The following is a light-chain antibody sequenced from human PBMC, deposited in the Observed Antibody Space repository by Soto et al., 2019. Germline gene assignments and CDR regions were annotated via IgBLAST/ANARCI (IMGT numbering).Light chain of an antibody. CDR1: QSVGSY. CDR3: QQRGT. J-gene: IGKJ5*01. V-gene: IGKV3-11*01. Sequence: SPATLSLSPGERATLSCRASQSVGSYLAWYQQKPGQVPRLLIYDVSTRATGIPARFSGSGSGTDFTLTINSLEPEDFAVYYCQQRGTFGQGTRLEIK. CDR2: DVS.